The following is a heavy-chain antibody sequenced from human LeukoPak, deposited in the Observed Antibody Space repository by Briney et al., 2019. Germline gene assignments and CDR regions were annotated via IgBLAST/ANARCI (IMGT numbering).Heavy chain of an antibody. D-gene: IGHD6-13*01. CDR1: GYSISSGYY. CDR3: ARDFRIAAAGTNYFDY. V-gene: IGHV4-38-2*02. Sequence: PSETLSLTCAVSGYSISSGYYWGWIRQPPGQGLGWIGSIYHSGSTYYNPSLKSRVTISVDTSKNQFSLKLSSVTAADTAVYYCARDFRIAAAGTNYFDYWGQGTLVTVSS. CDR2: IYHSGST. J-gene: IGHJ4*02.